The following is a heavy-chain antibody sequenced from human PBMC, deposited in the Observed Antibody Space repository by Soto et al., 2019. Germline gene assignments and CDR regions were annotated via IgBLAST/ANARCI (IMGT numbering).Heavy chain of an antibody. V-gene: IGHV4-39*01. Sequence: SETLSLTCTVSGGSISSSSYYWGWIRQPPGKGLEWIGSIYYSGSTYYNPSLKSRVTISVDTSKNQFSLKLSSVTAADTAVYYCARLWFGEKEGYWFDPWGQGTLVTVSS. CDR1: GGSISSSSYY. J-gene: IGHJ5*02. CDR2: IYYSGST. CDR3: ARLWFGEKEGYWFDP. D-gene: IGHD3-10*01.